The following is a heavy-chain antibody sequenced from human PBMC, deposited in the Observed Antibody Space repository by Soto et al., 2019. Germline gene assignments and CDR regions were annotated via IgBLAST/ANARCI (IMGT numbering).Heavy chain of an antibody. D-gene: IGHD6-6*01. CDR2: IYYSGST. CDR3: ARQKEYSSSSGYYYYYYGMDV. V-gene: IGHV4-30-4*01. J-gene: IGHJ6*02. Sequence: QVQLQESGPGLVKPSQTLSLTCTVSGGSISSGDYYWSWIRQPPGKGLEWIGYIYYSGSTYYNPSLKSRVTISVDTSKNQFSLKLSSVTAADTAVYYCARQKEYSSSSGYYYYYYGMDVWGQGTTVTVSS. CDR1: GGSISSGDYY.